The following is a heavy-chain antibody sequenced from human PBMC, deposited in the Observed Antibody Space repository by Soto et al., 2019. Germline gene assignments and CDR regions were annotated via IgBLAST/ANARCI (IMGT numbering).Heavy chain of an antibody. J-gene: IGHJ4*02. CDR2: IYYSGST. CDR1: GGSISSYY. Sequence: PSETLSLTCTVSGGSISSYYWSWIRQPPGKGLEWIGYIYYSGSTNYNPSLKSRVTISVDTSKNQFSLKLSSVTAADTAVYYCARENYDFWSGYAPRYFDYWGQGTLVTVS. CDR3: ARENYDFWSGYAPRYFDY. V-gene: IGHV4-59*01. D-gene: IGHD3-3*01.